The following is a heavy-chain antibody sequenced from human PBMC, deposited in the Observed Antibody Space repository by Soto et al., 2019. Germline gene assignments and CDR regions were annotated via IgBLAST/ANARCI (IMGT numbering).Heavy chain of an antibody. Sequence: PGESLKISCKGSGYRFGSCWFAWVRQMPGKGLEWVGRIYPGDSDTTYSPSNQRQVTTTADNSSHTVYLQWNTLKASNTAMYYCAKTDGYEVDYWGQGIQVTVSS. CDR1: GYRFGSCW. CDR2: IYPGDSDT. J-gene: IGHJ4*02. V-gene: IGHV5-51*01. D-gene: IGHD5-18*01. CDR3: AKTDGYEVDY.